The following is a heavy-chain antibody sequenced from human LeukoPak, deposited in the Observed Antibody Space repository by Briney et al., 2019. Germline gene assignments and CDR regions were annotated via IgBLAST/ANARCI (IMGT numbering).Heavy chain of an antibody. D-gene: IGHD3-10*01. J-gene: IGHJ4*02. Sequence: GASVKFSGKASGGTSSSYAISWVRQAPGQGLEGMGGIIPIFGTANYAKKFQGRVTITADESTTTAYMELSSLRSEDTAVYYCARLLKKGHYGSADYWGQGPLVTVSS. V-gene: IGHV1-69*13. CDR3: ARLLKKGHYGSADY. CDR2: IIPIFGTA. CDR1: GGTSSSYA.